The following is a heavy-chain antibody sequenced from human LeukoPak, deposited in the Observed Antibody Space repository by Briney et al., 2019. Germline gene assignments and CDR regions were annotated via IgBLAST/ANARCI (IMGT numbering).Heavy chain of an antibody. Sequence: EASVKVSCKASGGTFSSYAISWVRQAPGQGLEWMGWISAYNGNTNYAQKLQGRVTMTTDTSTSTAYMELRSLRSDDTAVYYCARLEYSSGWYLTTYFDYWGQGTLVTVSS. V-gene: IGHV1-18*01. CDR3: ARLEYSSGWYLTTYFDY. D-gene: IGHD6-19*01. J-gene: IGHJ4*02. CDR2: ISAYNGNT. CDR1: GGTFSSYA.